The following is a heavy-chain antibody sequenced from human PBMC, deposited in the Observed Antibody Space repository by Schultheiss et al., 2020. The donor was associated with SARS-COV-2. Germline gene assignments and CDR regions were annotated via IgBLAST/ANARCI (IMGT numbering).Heavy chain of an antibody. CDR3: AKDMGGGSSGIDY. CDR1: GCNFDDYA. D-gene: IGHD2-15*01. V-gene: IGHV3-43D*04. CDR2: ISWDGGST. J-gene: IGHJ4*02. Sequence: SLLLSWEEAGCNFDDYAMHWVRQAPGKGLEWVSLISWDGGSTYYADSVKGRFTISRDNSKNSLYLQMNSLRAEDTALYYCAKDMGGGSSGIDYWGQGTLVTVSS.